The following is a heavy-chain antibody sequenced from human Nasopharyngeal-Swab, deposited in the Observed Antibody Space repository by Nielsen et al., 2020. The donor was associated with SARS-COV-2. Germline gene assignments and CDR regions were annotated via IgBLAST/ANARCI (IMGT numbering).Heavy chain of an antibody. V-gene: IGHV3-23*01. CDR1: AFPFSSSA. CDR2: ISGSGGST. Sequence: GGSLSLSCSSSAFPFSSSAMRCVRQAPGKGLEWVSAISGSGGSTYYADSVKGRFTISRDNSKNTLYLQMNSLRAEDTAVYYCAKMARFSSGSDWFDPWGQGNRVTVSS. CDR3: AKMARFSSGSDWFDP. D-gene: IGHD6-19*01. J-gene: IGHJ5*02.